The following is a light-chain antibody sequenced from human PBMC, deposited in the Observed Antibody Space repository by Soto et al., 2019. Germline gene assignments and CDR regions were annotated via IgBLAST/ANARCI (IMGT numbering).Light chain of an antibody. CDR2: DVC. CDR3: SSFASSNTVI. Sequence: QSALTQPASVSGSPGQSITISCTGTSSDVGGYNYVSWYQQHPGKAPKLVIYDVCNRPSGVSNRFSGSKSGNTASLTISGLRAEDDADYYCSSFASSNTVIFGGGTKLTVL. CDR1: SSDVGGYNY. V-gene: IGLV2-14*01. J-gene: IGLJ2*01.